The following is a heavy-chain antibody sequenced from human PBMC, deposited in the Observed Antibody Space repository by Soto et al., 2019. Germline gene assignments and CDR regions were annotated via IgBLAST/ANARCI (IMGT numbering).Heavy chain of an antibody. D-gene: IGHD3-16*01. CDR3: ARDLDYVV. CDR2: INPTAGNT. CDR1: GYSFTRYY. Sequence: ASVKVSCKASGYSFTRYYIHWVRQAPGQGLEWMGIINPTAGNTNYAQKFQGRVTMTRDTSTSTVYMELSRLRSEDTAVYYCARDLDYVVWGRGTTDIVSS. J-gene: IGHJ6*01. V-gene: IGHV1-46*01.